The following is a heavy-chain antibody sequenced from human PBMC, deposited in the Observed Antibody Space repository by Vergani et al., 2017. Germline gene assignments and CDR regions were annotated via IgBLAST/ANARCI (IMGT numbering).Heavy chain of an antibody. D-gene: IGHD1-14*01. J-gene: IGHJ6*03. V-gene: IGHV4-34*01. Sequence: QVQLQQWGAGLLKPSETLSLTCAVYGGSFSGYYWSWIRQPPGKGLEWIGEINHSGSTNYNPSLKSRVTISVDTSKNQFSLKLSSVTAADTAVYYCARGRPNNHPIDYYYMDVGGKGTTVTVSS. CDR2: INHSGST. CDR3: ARGRPNNHPIDYYYMDV. CDR1: GGSFSGYY.